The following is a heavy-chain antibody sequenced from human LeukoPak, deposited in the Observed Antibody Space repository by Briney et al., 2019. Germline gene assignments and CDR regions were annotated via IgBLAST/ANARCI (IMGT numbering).Heavy chain of an antibody. J-gene: IGHJ5*02. CDR3: ARKNYGSNRWFDP. CDR2: MNPNSGNT. Sequence: GASVKVSGKASRYTFTSYDINWVRQATGQGLEWMGWMNPNSGNTGYAQKFQGRVTMTRNTSISTAYMELSRLRSEDTAVYYCARKNYGSNRWFDPWGQGTLVTVSS. V-gene: IGHV1-8*01. D-gene: IGHD4/OR15-4a*01. CDR1: RYTFTSYD.